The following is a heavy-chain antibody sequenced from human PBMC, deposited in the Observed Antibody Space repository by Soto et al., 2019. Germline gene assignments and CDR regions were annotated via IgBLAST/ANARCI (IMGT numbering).Heavy chain of an antibody. CDR2: IIPIFGTA. D-gene: IGHD3-10*01. Sequence: SVKVSCKASGVTFSSYAISWVRQAPGQGLEWMGGIIPIFGTANYAQKFQGRVTITADKSTSTAYMELSSLRSEDTAVYYCARAAHGFGADIYYYYYYGMDVWGQGTTVTVS. J-gene: IGHJ6*02. CDR3: ARAAHGFGADIYYYYYYGMDV. V-gene: IGHV1-69*06. CDR1: GVTFSSYA.